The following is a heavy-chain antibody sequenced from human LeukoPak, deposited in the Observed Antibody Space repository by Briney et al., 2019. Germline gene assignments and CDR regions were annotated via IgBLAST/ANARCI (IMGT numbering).Heavy chain of an antibody. D-gene: IGHD3-9*01. V-gene: IGHV3-21*01. CDR3: ARDVTYYDILTGYPDY. J-gene: IGHJ4*02. CDR2: ISSSSSYI. CDR1: GFTFSSYG. Sequence: GSLRLSCAASGFTFSSYGMNWVRQAPGKGLEWVSSISSSSSYIYYADSVKGRFTISRDNAKNSLYLQMNSLRAEDTAVYYCARDVTYYDILTGYPDYWGQGTLVTVSS.